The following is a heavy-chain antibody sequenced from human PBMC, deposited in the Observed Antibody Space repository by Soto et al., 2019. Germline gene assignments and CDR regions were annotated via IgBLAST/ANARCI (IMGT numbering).Heavy chain of an antibody. Sequence: SETLSLTCAVSGGSISSGGYSWSWIRQPPEKGLEWIGYIFHSGSPYYNPSLKSRVTISVDRSKNQFSLKLSSVTAADTAVYYCARAHYGDYGYGMDVWGQGTTVTVSS. CDR3: ARAHYGDYGYGMDV. D-gene: IGHD4-17*01. J-gene: IGHJ6*02. CDR2: IFHSGSP. CDR1: GGSISSGGYS. V-gene: IGHV4-30-2*01.